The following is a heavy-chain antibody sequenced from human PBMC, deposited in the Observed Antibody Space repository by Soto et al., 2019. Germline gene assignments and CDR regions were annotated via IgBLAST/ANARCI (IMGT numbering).Heavy chain of an antibody. CDR2: IWYDGSNK. Sequence: PGGSLRLSCAASGFTFSSYGMYWVRQAPGKGLEWVAVIWYDGSNKYYADSVKGRFTISRDNSKNTLYLQMNSLRAEDTAVYYWAKIRGESIPAAGTPPNYGMDVGGQGP. CDR1: GFTFSSYG. CDR3: AKIRGESIPAAGTPPNYGMDV. J-gene: IGHJ6*02. V-gene: IGHV3-33*06. D-gene: IGHD6-19*01.